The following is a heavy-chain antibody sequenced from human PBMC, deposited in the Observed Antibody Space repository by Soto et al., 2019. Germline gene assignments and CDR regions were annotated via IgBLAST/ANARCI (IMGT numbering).Heavy chain of an antibody. CDR1: GFTFSNYD. Sequence: SLRLSCAASGFTFSNYDMHWVRQAPHKGLECVAVISYDGSNKYYADSVKGRFTISRDNSKNTLCLEMNSLRAEDTAVYYCARDLSIDYWGQGTLVTVSS. V-gene: IGHV3-30*03. J-gene: IGHJ4*02. D-gene: IGHD6-6*01. CDR3: ARDLSIDY. CDR2: ISYDGSNK.